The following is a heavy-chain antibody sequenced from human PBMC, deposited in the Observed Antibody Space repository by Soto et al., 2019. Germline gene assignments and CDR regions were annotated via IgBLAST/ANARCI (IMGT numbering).Heavy chain of an antibody. CDR2: IYYSGST. CDR1: GGSINSSY. CDR3: ARHPPTDYEYIWGSFRPNNWFDP. V-gene: IGHV4-59*08. D-gene: IGHD3-16*02. Sequence: QVQLQESGPGLVKPSETLSLTCTVSGGSINSSYWSWIRQPPGKGLEWIGYIYYSGSTNYNHSLKSQVTRAVDTSKNQVPQQMSSVTAADTAVYYCARHPPTDYEYIWGSFRPNNWFDPWGQGTVVTISS. J-gene: IGHJ5*02.